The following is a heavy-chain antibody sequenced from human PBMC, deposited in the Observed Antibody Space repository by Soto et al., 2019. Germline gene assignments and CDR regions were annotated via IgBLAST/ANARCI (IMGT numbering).Heavy chain of an antibody. V-gene: IGHV3-15*01. Sequence: GGSLRLSCAASGFTFSNAWMTWVRQAPGKGLEWVGRIKSKTDGATTDYAAPVKGRFTISRDDSKDTLYLQINTLKTEDTAVYYCATDAYYDTSGYWFWGLGTLVTVS. J-gene: IGHJ4*02. CDR1: GFTFSNAW. CDR2: IKSKTDGATT. CDR3: ATDAYYDTSGYWF. D-gene: IGHD3-22*01.